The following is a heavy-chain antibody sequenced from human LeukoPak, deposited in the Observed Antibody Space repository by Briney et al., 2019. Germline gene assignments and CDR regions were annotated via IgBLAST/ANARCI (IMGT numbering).Heavy chain of an antibody. Sequence: GGSLRLSCAASGFTVSSNYMSWVRQAPGKGLEWVSVIYSGGSTYYADSVKGRFTISRDNSKNTLYLQMNSLRAEDTAVYYCAKPHGGGYSSGWYQPRTDYWGQGTLVTVSS. CDR3: AKPHGGGYSSGWYQPRTDY. J-gene: IGHJ4*02. CDR1: GFTVSSNY. V-gene: IGHV3-66*04. D-gene: IGHD6-19*01. CDR2: IYSGGST.